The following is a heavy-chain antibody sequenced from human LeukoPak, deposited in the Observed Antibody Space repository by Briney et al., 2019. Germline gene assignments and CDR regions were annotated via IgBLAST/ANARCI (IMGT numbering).Heavy chain of an antibody. CDR2: IYYSGST. CDR1: GGSISSYY. D-gene: IGHD6-13*01. CDR3: ARGSIAAAGDY. Sequence: SETLSLTCTVSGGSISSYYWSWIRQPPGKGLEWIGYIYYSGSTYYNPSLKSRVTISVDTSKNQFSLKLSSVTAADTAVYYCARGSIAAAGDYWGQGTLVTVSS. V-gene: IGHV4-59*12. J-gene: IGHJ4*02.